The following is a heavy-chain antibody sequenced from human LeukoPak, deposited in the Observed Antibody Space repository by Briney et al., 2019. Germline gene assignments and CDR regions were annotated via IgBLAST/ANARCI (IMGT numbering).Heavy chain of an antibody. Sequence: GGSLRLSCAASGFTFSSHIMNWVRQAPGEGLEWVLYISSRSSTIYYADSVKDRFNNSRDKAKNSLYVEMNGLRAEDTAVYYCARGAYYYEDWGQGTLVTVSS. J-gene: IGHJ4*02. D-gene: IGHD3-22*01. CDR3: ARGAYYYED. V-gene: IGHV3-48*01. CDR2: ISSRSSTI. CDR1: GFTFSSHI.